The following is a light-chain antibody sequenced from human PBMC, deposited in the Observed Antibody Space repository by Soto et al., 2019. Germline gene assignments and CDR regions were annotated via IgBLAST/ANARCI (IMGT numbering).Light chain of an antibody. CDR3: QQSNSYPYT. V-gene: IGKV1-5*03. CDR2: KAS. Sequence: DIQMTQSPSSLSASVGDRVTITCRASQSISTWLAWYQQKPGKAPKLLIYKASTLESGVPSRFSGSGSGTEFTLTISSLQPDDFATYYCQQSNSYPYTFGQGTILDIK. CDR1: QSISTW. J-gene: IGKJ2*01.